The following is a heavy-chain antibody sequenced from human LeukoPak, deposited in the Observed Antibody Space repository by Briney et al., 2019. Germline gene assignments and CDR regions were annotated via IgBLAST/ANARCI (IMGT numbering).Heavy chain of an antibody. V-gene: IGHV3-53*01. J-gene: IGHJ4*02. CDR2: IYSGGST. CDR1: GFTDSSNY. Sequence: GGSLRLSCAASGFTDSSNYMSWVRQAPGKGLEWVSVIYSGGSTYYADSVKGRFTISRDNSKNTLYLQMNSLRAEDTAVYYCARSYGSGADYWGQGTLVTVSS. D-gene: IGHD3-10*01. CDR3: ARSYGSGADY.